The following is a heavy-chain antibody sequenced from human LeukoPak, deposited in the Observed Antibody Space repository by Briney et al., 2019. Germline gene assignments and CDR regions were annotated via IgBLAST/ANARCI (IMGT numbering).Heavy chain of an antibody. Sequence: ASVKVSCKASGYTFTSYGISWVRQAPGQGLEWMGWISTYSGNTNYAQELQGRVTMTTDTSTSTAYMELRSLRSDDTAVYYCARDPLYTSSWYVVPDYWGQGTLVTVSS. CDR3: ARDPLYTSSWYVVPDY. D-gene: IGHD6-13*01. CDR2: ISTYSGNT. V-gene: IGHV1-18*01. CDR1: GYTFTSYG. J-gene: IGHJ4*02.